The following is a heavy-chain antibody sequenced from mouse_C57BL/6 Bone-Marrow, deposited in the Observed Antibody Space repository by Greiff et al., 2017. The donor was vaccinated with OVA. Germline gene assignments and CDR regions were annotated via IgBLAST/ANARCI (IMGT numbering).Heavy chain of an antibody. CDR3: ARGTTVPMDY. D-gene: IGHD1-1*01. CDR1: GFTFSDYG. Sequence: EVKLMESGGGLVKPGGSLKLSCAASGFTFSDYGMHWVRQAPEKGLEWVAYISSGSSTIYYADTVKGRFTISRDNAKNTLFLQMTSLRSEDTAIYYCARGTTVPMDYWGQGTSVTVSS. V-gene: IGHV5-17*01. J-gene: IGHJ4*01. CDR2: ISSGSSTI.